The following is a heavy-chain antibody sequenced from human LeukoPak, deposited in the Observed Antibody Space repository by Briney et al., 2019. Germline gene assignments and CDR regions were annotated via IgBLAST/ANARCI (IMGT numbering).Heavy chain of an antibody. CDR1: GYTFTSYY. CDR3: ARGDYVWGSYRYRLDY. V-gene: IGHV1-46*01. CDR2: INPSGGST. J-gene: IGHJ4*02. Sequence: ASVKVSCKASGYTFTSYYMHWVRQAPGQGLEWMGIINPSGGSTSYAQKFQGRVTMTRDTSTSTVYMELSSLRSEDTAVYYCARGDYVWGSYRYRLDYWGQGTLVTVSS. D-gene: IGHD3-16*02.